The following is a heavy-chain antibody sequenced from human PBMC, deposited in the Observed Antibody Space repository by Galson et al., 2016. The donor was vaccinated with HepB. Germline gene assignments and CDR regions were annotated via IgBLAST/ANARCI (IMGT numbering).Heavy chain of an antibody. V-gene: IGHV5-51*01. D-gene: IGHD3-16*01. J-gene: IGHJ5*02. CDR3: ARGTVMGFNWFDP. CDR2: IHPADSDS. CDR1: GSKFTSQW. Sequence: QSGAEVTKPGDSLKISCKGSGSKFTSQWIGWVRQMPGKGLEWMRNIHPADSDSRYSPSFQGQVIFSADKSTNTVHLQWRSLKASDTAIYYCARGTVMGFNWFDPWGQGTLVTVSS.